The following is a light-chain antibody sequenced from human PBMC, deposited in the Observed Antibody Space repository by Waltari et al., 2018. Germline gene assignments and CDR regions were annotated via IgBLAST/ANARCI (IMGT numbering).Light chain of an antibody. CDR1: SGSVSTSHY. CDR2: STF. Sequence: QTVVTQEPSFSVSPGGTVTLTCGLSSGSVSTSHYPSWSQQTPGQAPRTLIYSTFTRSSGVPDRFSGSIVGNKAALTIPGAQADDESEFYCALYLGSGIWVFGGGTRLTVL. V-gene: IGLV8-61*01. CDR3: ALYLGSGIWV. J-gene: IGLJ3*02.